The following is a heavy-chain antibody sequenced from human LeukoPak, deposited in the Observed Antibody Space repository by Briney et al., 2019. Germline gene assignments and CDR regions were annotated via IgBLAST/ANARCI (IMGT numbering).Heavy chain of an antibody. CDR2: ISSSSSTI. V-gene: IGHV3-48*04. CDR1: GFTFSSYG. CDR3: ARDVDYANPRHDY. Sequence: PGGSLRLSCAASGFTFSSYGMTWVRQAPGKGLEWVSYISSSSSTIYYADSVKGRFTISRDNANNLLYLQMNSLRAEDTAVYYCARDVDYANPRHDYWGQGTLVTVSS. J-gene: IGHJ4*02. D-gene: IGHD4/OR15-4a*01.